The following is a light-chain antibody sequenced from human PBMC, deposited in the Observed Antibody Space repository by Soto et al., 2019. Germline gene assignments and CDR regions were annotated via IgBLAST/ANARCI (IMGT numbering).Light chain of an antibody. Sequence: EIVLTQSPGTLSLSPGERATLFCRASQTITTSHLAWYQQKPGQAPRVLIFGASNRATGIPDRFSGSGSGTDFTLTISRLEPEDFAMYYCQQYAGSPRTFGQGTTVEIK. V-gene: IGKV3-20*01. CDR2: GAS. J-gene: IGKJ1*01. CDR3: QQYAGSPRT. CDR1: QTITTSH.